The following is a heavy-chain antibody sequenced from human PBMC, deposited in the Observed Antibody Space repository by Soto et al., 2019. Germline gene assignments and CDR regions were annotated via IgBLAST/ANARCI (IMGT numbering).Heavy chain of an antibody. CDR3: ASVHVLLGYY. V-gene: IGHV3-30*03. CDR2: ISYDGSNK. CDR1: GFTFSSYG. D-gene: IGHD7-27*01. J-gene: IGHJ4*02. Sequence: QVQLVESGGGVVQPGRSLRLSCAASGFTFSSYGMHWVRQAPGKGLEWVAVISYDGSNKYYADSVKGRFTISRDNSKNTLYLQMNSLRAEDTAVYHCASVHVLLGYYWGQGTLVTVSS.